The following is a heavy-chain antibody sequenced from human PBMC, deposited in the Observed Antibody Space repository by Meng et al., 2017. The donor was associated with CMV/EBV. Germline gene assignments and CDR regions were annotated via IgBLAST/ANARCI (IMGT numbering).Heavy chain of an antibody. CDR1: GGSFSGYY. D-gene: IGHD6-13*01. CDR2: INHSGST. J-gene: IGHJ4*02. V-gene: IGHV4-34*01. CDR3: ARGGIAAAGPFDY. Sequence: QVQLKQWGAGLLKPSETLSLTCAVYGGSFSGYYWSWIRQPPGKGLEWIGEINHSGSTNYNPSLKSRVTISVDTSKNQFSLKLSSETAADTAVYYCARGGIAAAGPFDYWGQGTLVTVSS.